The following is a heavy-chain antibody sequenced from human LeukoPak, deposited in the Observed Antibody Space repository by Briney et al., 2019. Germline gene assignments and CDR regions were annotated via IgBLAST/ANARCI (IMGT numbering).Heavy chain of an antibody. CDR3: ASETLDSSGYYSPLDAFDI. D-gene: IGHD3-22*01. CDR1: GGSISSNNW. J-gene: IGHJ3*02. Sequence: SETLSLTCVVSGGSISSNNWWSWVRQSPGKGLEWIGEINHSGSTNYNPSLKSRVTISVDTSKNQFSLKLSSVTAADTAVYYCASETLDSSGYYSPLDAFDIWGQGTMVTVSS. CDR2: INHSGST. V-gene: IGHV4-4*02.